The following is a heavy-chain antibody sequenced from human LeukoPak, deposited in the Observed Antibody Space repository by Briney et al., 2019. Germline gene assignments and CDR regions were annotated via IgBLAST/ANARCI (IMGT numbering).Heavy chain of an antibody. CDR3: ARDLVSSHWFDP. D-gene: IGHD2-8*01. CDR1: GGSISGFY. CDR2: ISYSGST. V-gene: IGHV4-59*01. Sequence: SETLSLTCTVSGGSISGFYWSWIRQSPGKGLEWIGFISYSGSTNYNPSPKSRVTISVDMSKNQFSLKLSSVTAVDTAVYYCARDLVSSHWFDPWGQGTLVTVSS. J-gene: IGHJ5*02.